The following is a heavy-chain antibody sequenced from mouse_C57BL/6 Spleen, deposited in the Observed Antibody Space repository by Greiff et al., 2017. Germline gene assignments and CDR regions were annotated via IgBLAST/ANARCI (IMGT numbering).Heavy chain of an antibody. CDR2: IYPRDGST. CDR3: GRNYYGSSPAWFAY. D-gene: IGHD1-1*01. J-gene: IGHJ3*01. Sequence: VQLQQSDAELVKPGASVKISCKVSGYTFTDHTIHWMKQRPEQGLEWIGYIYPRDGSTKYNEKFKGKATLTADKSSSTAYMQLNSLTSEDSAVYFGGRNYYGSSPAWFAYWGQGTLVTVSA. CDR1: GYTFTDHT. V-gene: IGHV1-78*01.